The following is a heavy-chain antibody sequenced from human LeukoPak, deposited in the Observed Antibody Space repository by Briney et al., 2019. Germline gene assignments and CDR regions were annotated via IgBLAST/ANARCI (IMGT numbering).Heavy chain of an antibody. J-gene: IGHJ3*02. CDR1: GESFSDYY. Sequence: SETLSLTCRVDGESFSDYYCAWIRQSPGKGLEWIGELNHVGRTTYNPALESRVTISADTSKNQFSLKLSSVTAADTAVYYCARGGWDTVTTAPQKPVIAFDIWGQGTMVTVSS. D-gene: IGHD4-17*01. CDR3: ARGGWDTVTTAPQKPVIAFDI. CDR2: LNHVGRT. V-gene: IGHV4-34*01.